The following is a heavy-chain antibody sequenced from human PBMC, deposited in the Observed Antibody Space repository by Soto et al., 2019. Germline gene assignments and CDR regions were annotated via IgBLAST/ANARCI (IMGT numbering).Heavy chain of an antibody. V-gene: IGHV3-30-3*01. Sequence: GGSLRLSCAASGFTFSSYAMHWVRQAPGKGLEWVAVISYDGSNKYYADYVKGRFTISRDNSKNTLYLQMNSLRAEDTDVYYCARDPYYYDSSGYYYPAGIDYWGQGTLVTVSS. CDR1: GFTFSSYA. CDR2: ISYDGSNK. D-gene: IGHD3-22*01. J-gene: IGHJ4*02. CDR3: ARDPYYYDSSGYYYPAGIDY.